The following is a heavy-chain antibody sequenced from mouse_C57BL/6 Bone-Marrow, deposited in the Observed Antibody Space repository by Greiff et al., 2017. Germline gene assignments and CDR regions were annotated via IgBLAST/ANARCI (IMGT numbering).Heavy chain of an antibody. V-gene: IGHV5-4*03. D-gene: IGHD4-1*01. J-gene: IGHJ4*01. CDR3: ARGWDYYAMDY. CDR2: ISDGGSYT. Sequence: EVKLVESGGGLVKPGGSLKLSCAASGFTFSSYAMSWVRQTPEKRLEWVATISDGGSYTYYPDNVKGRFTISRDNAKNNLYLQMSHLKSEDTAMYYCARGWDYYAMDYWGQGPSVTVSS. CDR1: GFTFSSYA.